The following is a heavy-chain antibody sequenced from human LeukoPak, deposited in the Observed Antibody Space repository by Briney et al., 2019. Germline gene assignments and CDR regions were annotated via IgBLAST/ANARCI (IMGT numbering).Heavy chain of an antibody. Sequence: ASVKVSCKASGYTSTAYYMHWLRQAPGQGLEWMGWINPDSGGTKYAQKFQGRVTMTRDTSISTAYMEVSRLRSDDTAVYYCARLAFYDFWSGYLDSWGQGTLVTVSS. CDR1: GYTSTAYY. V-gene: IGHV1-2*02. J-gene: IGHJ4*02. CDR3: ARLAFYDFWSGYLDS. D-gene: IGHD3-3*01. CDR2: INPDSGGT.